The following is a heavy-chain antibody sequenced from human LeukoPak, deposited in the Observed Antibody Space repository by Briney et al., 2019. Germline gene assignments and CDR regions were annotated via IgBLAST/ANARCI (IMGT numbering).Heavy chain of an antibody. CDR1: GFTFSSYS. D-gene: IGHD6-13*01. Sequence: GGSLRLSCAASGFTFSSYSMNWVRQAPGKGLEWVSSISSSSSYIYYADSVKGRFTISRDNAKNSLYLQMNSLRAEDTAVYYCARDSTAAGTPPYWGQGTLVTVSS. J-gene: IGHJ4*02. V-gene: IGHV3-21*01. CDR2: ISSSSSYI. CDR3: ARDSTAAGTPPY.